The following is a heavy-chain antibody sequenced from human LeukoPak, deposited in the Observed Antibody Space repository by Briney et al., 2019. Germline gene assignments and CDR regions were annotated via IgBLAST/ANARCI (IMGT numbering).Heavy chain of an antibody. CDR2: IYYSGST. V-gene: IGHV4-39*01. CDR3: ARHDSYYDILTGYYIPLIYYFDY. CDR1: GGPISSSSYY. Sequence: SETLSLTCTVSGGPISSSSYYWGWIRQPPGKGLEWIGSIYYSGSTYYNPSLKSRVTISVDTSKNQFSLKLSSVTAADTAVYYCARHDSYYDILTGYYIPLIYYFDYWGQGTLVTVSS. D-gene: IGHD3-9*01. J-gene: IGHJ4*02.